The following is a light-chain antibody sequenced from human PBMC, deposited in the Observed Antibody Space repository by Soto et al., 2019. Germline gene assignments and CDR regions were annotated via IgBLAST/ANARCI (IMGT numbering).Light chain of an antibody. V-gene: IGLV5-45*03. CDR2: YKSDSDK. Sequence: QSVLTQPSSLSASPGASASLTCTLRSGINVGTYRIYWYQQKPGSPPQYLLSYKSDSDKQLGSGVPSRFSGSKDASANAGILVISGLQSEDEADYYCMIWHSSAWVFGGGTKLTVL. J-gene: IGLJ3*02. CDR1: SGINVGTYR. CDR3: MIWHSSAWV.